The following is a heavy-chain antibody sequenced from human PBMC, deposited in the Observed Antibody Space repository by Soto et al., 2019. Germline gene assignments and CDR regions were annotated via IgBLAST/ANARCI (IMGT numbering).Heavy chain of an antibody. J-gene: IGHJ6*02. Sequence: PGESLKISCKGSGYSFTSYWISWVRQMPGKRLEWMGRIDPSVSYTNYSPSFQGNVTISADKSIRTAYLQWSSMKASDTAMYYCARHIPYCSSTSCYSAGMDVWGQGTTVTVSS. D-gene: IGHD2-2*01. CDR1: GYSFTSYW. CDR3: ARHIPYCSSTSCYSAGMDV. V-gene: IGHV5-10-1*01. CDR2: IDPSVSYT.